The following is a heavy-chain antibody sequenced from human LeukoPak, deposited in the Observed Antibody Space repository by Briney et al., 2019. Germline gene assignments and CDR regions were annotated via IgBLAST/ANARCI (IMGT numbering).Heavy chain of an antibody. Sequence: EGSLTLSCAACGFTVSSNYMSWVRQATGKGLEGFTLIYSGCSTYYADSVKGRFTISRDNSKNTLYLQMNSLRAEDTAVYYCAKLMLRFCYYYGMDVWGQGTTVTVSS. D-gene: IGHD3-16*01. CDR3: AKLMLRFCYYYGMDV. CDR2: IYSGCST. V-gene: IGHV3-53*01. J-gene: IGHJ6*02. CDR1: GFTVSSNY.